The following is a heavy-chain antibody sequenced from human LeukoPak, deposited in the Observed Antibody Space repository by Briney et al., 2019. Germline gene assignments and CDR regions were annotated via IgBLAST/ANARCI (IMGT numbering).Heavy chain of an antibody. V-gene: IGHV3-64*01. D-gene: IGHD6-19*01. CDR1: GFTFSGYA. CDR2: ISNNGGTT. J-gene: IGHJ4*02. CDR3: ARVAVAGNGVFDY. Sequence: PGGSLRLSCAASGFTFSGYAMHWVRRAPGKGLEDVSAISNNGGTTYYANSVKGRFTISRDNSKNTLYLQMGSLRAEDMAVYYCARVAVAGNGVFDYWGQGTLVTVSS.